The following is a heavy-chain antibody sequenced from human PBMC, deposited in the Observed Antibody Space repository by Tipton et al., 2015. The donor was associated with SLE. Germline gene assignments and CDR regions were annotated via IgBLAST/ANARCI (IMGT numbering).Heavy chain of an antibody. CDR3: ARADIAVAGALGY. CDR1: GGSFSGYY. D-gene: IGHD6-19*01. J-gene: IGHJ4*02. V-gene: IGHV4-59*12. CDR2: IYYSGST. Sequence: TLSLTCAVYGGSFSGYYWSWIRQPPGKGLEWIGYIYYSGSTNYNPSLKSRVTISVDTSKNQFSLKLSSVTAADTAVYYCARADIAVAGALGYWGQGTLVTVSS.